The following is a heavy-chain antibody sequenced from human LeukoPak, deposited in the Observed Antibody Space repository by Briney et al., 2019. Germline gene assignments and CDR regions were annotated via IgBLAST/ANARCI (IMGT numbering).Heavy chain of an antibody. Sequence: GGSLRLSCTASGFTFGGYAMSWVRQAPGKGLEWVGFIRSKAYGGTTEYAASVKGRFTISRDDSKSIAYLQMNSLKAEDTAVYYCGAGLYYFDYWGQGTLVTVSS. V-gene: IGHV3-49*04. CDR3: GAGLYYFDY. J-gene: IGHJ4*02. D-gene: IGHD6-19*01. CDR2: IRSKAYGGTT. CDR1: GFTFGGYA.